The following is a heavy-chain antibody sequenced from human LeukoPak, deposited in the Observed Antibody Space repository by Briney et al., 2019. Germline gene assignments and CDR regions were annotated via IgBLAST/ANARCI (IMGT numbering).Heavy chain of an antibody. Sequence: PGGSLRLSCAASGFTFSSYEMNWVRQAPGKGLEWVSYISSSGSTIYYADSVKGRFTISRDNAKNSLYLQMNGLRAEDTAVYYCATLIAVAGIWFDPWGQGTLVTVSS. CDR1: GFTFSSYE. V-gene: IGHV3-48*03. D-gene: IGHD6-19*01. J-gene: IGHJ5*02. CDR3: ATLIAVAGIWFDP. CDR2: ISSSGSTI.